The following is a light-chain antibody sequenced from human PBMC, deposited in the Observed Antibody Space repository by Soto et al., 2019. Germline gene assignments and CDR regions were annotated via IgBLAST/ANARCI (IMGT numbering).Light chain of an antibody. Sequence: DVQITQSPSSLSASVGDSVTITGRARQSGFNHLSGFQQRPGKGPKLLIYDASSLHALVPSRFSGSGYGTDFTLTNSTVQPEDWGSYACHQSFSPPLTFGGGTRVELK. CDR2: DAS. J-gene: IGKJ4*01. V-gene: IGKV1-39*01. CDR3: HQSFSPPLT. CDR1: QSGFNH.